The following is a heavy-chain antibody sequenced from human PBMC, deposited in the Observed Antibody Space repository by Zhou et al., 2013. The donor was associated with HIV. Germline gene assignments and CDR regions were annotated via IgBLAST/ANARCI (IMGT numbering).Heavy chain of an antibody. J-gene: IGHJ4*02. CDR1: GYTLTDLA. D-gene: IGHD3-16*01. V-gene: IGHV1-24*01. Sequence: QVQLVQSGAEVRPPGASVKVSCKVSGYTLTDLAIHWVRLPPGEGLEWMGGFDPEEIETVYAENFQGRVTMTTDTSTSTAYMELKSLTSDDTAIYYCATIPHLSGGTVDMTAIGGGDYWGRGTPVTRVL. CDR3: ATIPHLSGGTVDMTAIGGGDY. CDR2: FDPEEIET.